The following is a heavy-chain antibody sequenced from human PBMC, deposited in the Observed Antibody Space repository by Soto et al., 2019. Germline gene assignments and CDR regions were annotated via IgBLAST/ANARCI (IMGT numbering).Heavy chain of an antibody. J-gene: IGHJ4*02. V-gene: IGHV3-9*01. CDR1: GFTFDDYA. CDR2: ISWNSGSI. Sequence: EVQLVESGGGLVQPGRSLRLSCAASGFTFDDYAMHWVRQAPGKGLEWVSGISWNSGSIGYADSVEGRFTISRDNAKNSLYLQMNSLRAEDSALYYCAKDLYSYCSGGSCDNTGLDYWGQGTLVTVSS. D-gene: IGHD2-15*01. CDR3: AKDLYSYCSGGSCDNTGLDY.